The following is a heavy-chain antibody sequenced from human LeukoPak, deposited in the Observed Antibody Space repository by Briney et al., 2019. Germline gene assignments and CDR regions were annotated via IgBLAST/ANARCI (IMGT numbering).Heavy chain of an antibody. J-gene: IGHJ3*02. Sequence: GGSLRLSCAASGFTFGDYDMHWVRQATGKGLERVSAIRSIGDRFYSGSVKGRFTISRENAKNTLYLEMNSLRVGDTAVYYCARLYSSGRYANAFDIWGQGTVVTVSS. CDR1: GFTFGDYD. CDR3: ARLYSSGRYANAFDI. D-gene: IGHD6-19*01. CDR2: IRSIGDR. V-gene: IGHV3-13*01.